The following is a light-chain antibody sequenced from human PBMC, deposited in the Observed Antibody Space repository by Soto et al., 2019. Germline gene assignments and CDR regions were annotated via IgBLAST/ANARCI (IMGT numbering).Light chain of an antibody. J-gene: IGKJ2*01. V-gene: IGKV3-20*01. CDR2: GAS. Sequence: EIVLTQSPGTLSLSPGERATLSCRASQSVSSSYLAWYQQKPGQAPGLVIYGASSRATGIPDRFSGSGSGTDFTLTISRLEPEDFSVYYCQQDGSAPTFGQGTKLEIK. CDR1: QSVSSSY. CDR3: QQDGSAPT.